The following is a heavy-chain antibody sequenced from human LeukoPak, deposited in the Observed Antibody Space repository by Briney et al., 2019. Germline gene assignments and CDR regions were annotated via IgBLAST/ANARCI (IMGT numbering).Heavy chain of an antibody. V-gene: IGHV3-23*01. J-gene: IGHJ4*02. CDR3: AKRGVVIRVILVGFHKEAYYFDS. CDR1: GITLSNYG. Sequence: PGGSVRLSCAVSGITLSNYGMSWVRQAPGRGLEWVAGISDTGGRTNYADSVKGRFTISIDNPKNILYLQMNSLRAEDTAVYFCAKRGVVIRVILVGFHKEAYYFDSWGQGALVTVSS. CDR2: ISDTGGRT. D-gene: IGHD3-10*01.